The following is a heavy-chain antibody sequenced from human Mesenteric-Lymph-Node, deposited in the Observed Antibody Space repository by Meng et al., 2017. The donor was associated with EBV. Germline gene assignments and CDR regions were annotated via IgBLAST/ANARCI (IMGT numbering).Heavy chain of an antibody. V-gene: IGHV3-23*01. CDR3: ANESFP. Sequence: VHLLGSGGGLVQPGGSLRLSCVASGFTFSNYVTSWVRQAPGKGLEWVSTTSGGGDITYYADSVKGRFTISRDNSKNTLFLQMNSLKAEDTAVYYCANESFPWGQGTLVTVSS. CDR1: GFTFSNYV. J-gene: IGHJ5*02. CDR2: TSGGGDIT.